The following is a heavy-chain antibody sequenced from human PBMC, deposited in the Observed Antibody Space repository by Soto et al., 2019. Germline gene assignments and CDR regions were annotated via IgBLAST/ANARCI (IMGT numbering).Heavy chain of an antibody. CDR1: GGSMSENDNY. V-gene: IGHV4-30-4*01. D-gene: IGHD3-10*02. CDR3: ARGIVRGGFDI. CDR2: IYDTWTT. J-gene: IGHJ3*02. Sequence: QVQLQEAGPGLVRPSQTLSLTCTVAGGSMSENDNYWSWLRQSPGQGLQWIGYIYDTWTTSYSPSLKSRVTMSADTSRNLFSLKLTSVTAADTALYFCARGIVRGGFDIWGQGTLVTVSS.